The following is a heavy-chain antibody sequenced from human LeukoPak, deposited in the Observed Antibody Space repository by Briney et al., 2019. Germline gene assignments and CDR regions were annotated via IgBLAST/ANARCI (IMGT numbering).Heavy chain of an antibody. D-gene: IGHD2-15*01. J-gene: IGHJ6*02. CDR3: ARGFVSVARKNYYYYGMDV. Sequence: GGSLRLSCAASGFTFSSYSMNWVRQAPGKGLEWVSSISSSSSYIYYADSVKGRFTISRENAKNSLYLQMNSLRAGDTAVYYCARGFVSVARKNYYYYGMDVWGQGTTVTVSS. V-gene: IGHV3-21*01. CDR1: GFTFSSYS. CDR2: ISSSSSYI.